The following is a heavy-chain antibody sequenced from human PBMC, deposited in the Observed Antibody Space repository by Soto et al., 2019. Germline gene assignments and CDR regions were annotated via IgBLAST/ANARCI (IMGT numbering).Heavy chain of an antibody. CDR1: GYTFTSYA. D-gene: IGHD2-2*01. CDR2: INAGNGNT. V-gene: IGHV1-3*01. J-gene: IGHJ6*03. CDR3: ARAVLGSYCSGTSCPDPHLDDYYYMDV. Sequence: QVQLVQSGAEVKKPGASVKVSCKASGYTFTSYAMHWVRQAPGQRLEWMGWINAGNGNTKYSQKFQGRVTITRDTSGSTAYMELSSLSSKDTAVYSCARAVLGSYCSGTSCPDPHLDDYYYMDVW.